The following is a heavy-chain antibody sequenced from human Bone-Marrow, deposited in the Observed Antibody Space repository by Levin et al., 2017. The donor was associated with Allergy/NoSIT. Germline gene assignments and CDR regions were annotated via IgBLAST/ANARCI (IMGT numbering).Heavy chain of an antibody. V-gene: IGHV3-21*01. J-gene: IGHJ3*02. Sequence: GGSLRLSCAASGFTFSSYSMNWVRQAPGKGLEWVSSISSSSSYIYYADSVKGRFTISRDNAKNSLYLQMNSLRAEDTAVYYCARERMGIAVAGEEAAFDIWGQGTMVTVSS. D-gene: IGHD6-19*01. CDR1: GFTFSSYS. CDR3: ARERMGIAVAGEEAAFDI. CDR2: ISSSSSYI.